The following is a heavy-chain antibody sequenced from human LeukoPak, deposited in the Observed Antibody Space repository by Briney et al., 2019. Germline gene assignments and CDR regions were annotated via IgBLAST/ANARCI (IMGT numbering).Heavy chain of an antibody. CDR1: GFTVRSNY. J-gene: IGHJ3*02. V-gene: IGHV3-53*05. Sequence: PGGSLRLSCAASGFTVRSNYMSWVRQAPGKGLEWVSVIYSGGSTYYADSVKGRFTISRDNSKNTLYLQMNSLRAEDTAVYYCASHKLDHAAFDIWGQGTMVTVSS. CDR3: ASHKLDHAAFDI. D-gene: IGHD1-1*01. CDR2: IYSGGST.